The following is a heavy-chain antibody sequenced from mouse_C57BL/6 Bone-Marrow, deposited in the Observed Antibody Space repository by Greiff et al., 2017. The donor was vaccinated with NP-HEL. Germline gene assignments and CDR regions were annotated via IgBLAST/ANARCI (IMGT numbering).Heavy chain of an antibody. D-gene: IGHD5-1*01. CDR1: GYAFTNYL. Sequence: QVQLQQSGAELVRPGTSVKVSCKASGYAFTNYLIEWVKQRPGQGLEWIGVINPGSGGTNYNEKFKGKATLTADKSSSTAYMQLSSLTSEDSAVYFCARDEYVAWFAYWGQGTLVTVSA. CDR3: ARDEYVAWFAY. J-gene: IGHJ3*01. CDR2: INPGSGGT. V-gene: IGHV1-54*01.